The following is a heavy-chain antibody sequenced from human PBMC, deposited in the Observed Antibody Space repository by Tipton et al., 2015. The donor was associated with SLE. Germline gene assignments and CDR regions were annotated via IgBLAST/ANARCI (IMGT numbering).Heavy chain of an antibody. V-gene: IGHV3-23*01. J-gene: IGHJ3*02. Sequence: SLRLSCAASGFTFSGHAMSWVRQPPGKGLEWVSSSSGGGVGTYYADSVRGRFTISRDNSKNTLYLQMSSLRAEDTAVYYCAKGKSPGLEEDDAFDIWGQGTVVTVSS. CDR1: GFTFSGHA. CDR2: SSGGGVGT. CDR3: AKGKSPGLEEDDAFDI. D-gene: IGHD6-19*01.